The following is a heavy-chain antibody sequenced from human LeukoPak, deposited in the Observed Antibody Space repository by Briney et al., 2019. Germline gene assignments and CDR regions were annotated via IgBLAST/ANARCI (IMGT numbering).Heavy chain of an antibody. J-gene: IGHJ4*02. D-gene: IGHD6-19*01. CDR3: ARDSDKYSSGWYGYFDY. V-gene: IGHV3-30-3*01. CDR1: GFTFSSYA. CDR2: ISYDGSNK. Sequence: GGSLRLSCAASGFTFSSYAMHWVRQAPGKGLEWVAVISYDGSNKYYADSVKGRFTLSRDNSKNTLYLQMNSLRAEDTAVYYCARDSDKYSSGWYGYFDYWGQGTLVTVSS.